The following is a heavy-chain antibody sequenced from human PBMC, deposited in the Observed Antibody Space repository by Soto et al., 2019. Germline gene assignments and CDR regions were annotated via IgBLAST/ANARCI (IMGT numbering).Heavy chain of an antibody. J-gene: IGHJ4*02. Sequence: QLQLQESGSGLVKPSQTLSLTCAVSGGSISSGGYSWSWIRQPPGKGLEWIGCIYHSGSTYYNPSLKSRVTISVDRSKNQFSLKLSSVTAADTAVYYCARDGYYDSSGYYWDWGQGTLVTVSS. V-gene: IGHV4-30-2*01. CDR2: IYHSGST. CDR1: GGSISSGGYS. D-gene: IGHD3-22*01. CDR3: ARDGYYDSSGYYWD.